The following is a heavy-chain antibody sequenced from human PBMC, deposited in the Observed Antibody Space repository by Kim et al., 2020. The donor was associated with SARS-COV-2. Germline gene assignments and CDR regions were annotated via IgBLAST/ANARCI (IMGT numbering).Heavy chain of an antibody. CDR2: ISSSGSTI. D-gene: IGHD1-26*01. J-gene: IGHJ5*02. V-gene: IGHV3-11*01. Sequence: GGSLRLSCAASGFTFSDYYMSWIRQAPGKGLEWVSYISSSGSTIYYADSVKGRFTISRDNAKNSLYLQMNSLRAEDTAVYYCARVPHRWELLHFDPWGQGTLVTVSS. CDR3: ARVPHRWELLHFDP. CDR1: GFTFSDYY.